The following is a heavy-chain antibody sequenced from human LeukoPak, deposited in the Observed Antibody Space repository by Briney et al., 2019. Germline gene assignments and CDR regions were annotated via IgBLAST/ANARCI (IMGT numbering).Heavy chain of an antibody. CDR3: TLGGSGSYPLDY. CDR1: GFTFSSYG. V-gene: IGHV3-30*03. D-gene: IGHD3-10*01. Sequence: PGGSLRLSCAASGFTFSSYGMHWVRQAPGKGLEWVAVISYDGSNKYYADSVKGQFTISRDNSKNTLYLQMNSLRAEDTAVYYCTLGGSGSYPLDYWGQGTLVTVSS. J-gene: IGHJ4*02. CDR2: ISYDGSNK.